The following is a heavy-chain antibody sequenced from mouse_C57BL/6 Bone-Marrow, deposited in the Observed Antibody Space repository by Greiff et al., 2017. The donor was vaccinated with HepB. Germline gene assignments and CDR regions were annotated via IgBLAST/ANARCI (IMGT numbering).Heavy chain of an antibody. D-gene: IGHD1-1*01. Sequence: EVKLMESGPVLVKPGASVKMSCKASGYTFTDYYMNWVKQSHGKSLEWIGVINPYNGGTSYNQKFKGKATLTVDKSSSTAYMELNSLTSEDSAVYYCARWVTTVVGPPLCFDYWGQGTTLTVSS. J-gene: IGHJ2*01. CDR2: INPYNGGT. V-gene: IGHV1-19*01. CDR1: GYTFTDYY. CDR3: ARWVTTVVGPPLCFDY.